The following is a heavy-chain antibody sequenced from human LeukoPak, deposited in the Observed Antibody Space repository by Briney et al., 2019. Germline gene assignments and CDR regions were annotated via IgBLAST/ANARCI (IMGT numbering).Heavy chain of an antibody. D-gene: IGHD5-18*01. CDR1: GVSISSSSYH. J-gene: IGHJ4*02. CDR3: SRQVLHTAMDY. V-gene: IGHV4-39*01. Sequence: SETLSLTCTVSGVSISSSSYHWAWIRQPPGKGLEWIGSIYDSGSTYYSPSLKSRVTISVDTSKNQFSLRLNSVSAADTAVYYFSRQVLHTAMDYWGQGTLVTVSS. CDR2: IYDSGST.